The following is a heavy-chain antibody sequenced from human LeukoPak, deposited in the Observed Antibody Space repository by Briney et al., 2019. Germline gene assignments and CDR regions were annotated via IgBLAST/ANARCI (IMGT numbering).Heavy chain of an antibody. CDR2: ISYDGSNK. V-gene: IGHV3-30-3*01. D-gene: IGHD5-18*01. CDR1: GFTFSSYA. J-gene: IGHJ6*02. CDR3: ARGMVTQYYYGMDV. Sequence: PGRSLRLSCAASGFTFSSYAMHWVRQAPGKGLEWVAVISYDGSNKYYADSVKGRFTISRDNSKNTLYLQMNSLRAEGTAVYYCARGMVTQYYYGMDVWGQGTTVTVSS.